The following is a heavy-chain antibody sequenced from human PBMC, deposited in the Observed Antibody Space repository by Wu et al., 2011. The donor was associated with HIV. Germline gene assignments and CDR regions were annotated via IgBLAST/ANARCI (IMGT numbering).Heavy chain of an antibody. CDR1: GGTFNSYG. V-gene: IGHV1-2*02. D-gene: IGHD1-26*01. CDR2: INPNNGGT. Sequence: QVQLVQSGAAVKKPGSSVKVSCKASGGTFNSYGITWVRQAPGQGLEWMGWINPNNGGTNYAQRFQGRVTMTRDTSIYTAYMELSRLRSDDTAVYYCSRDPNLGHYWGQGTLVTVSS. CDR3: SRDPNLGHY. J-gene: IGHJ4*02.